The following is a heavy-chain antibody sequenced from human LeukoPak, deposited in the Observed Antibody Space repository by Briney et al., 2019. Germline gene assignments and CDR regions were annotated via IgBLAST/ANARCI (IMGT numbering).Heavy chain of an antibody. D-gene: IGHD3-22*01. J-gene: IGHJ4*02. V-gene: IGHV3-30*04. CDR1: GFTFSSYA. Sequence: GGSLRLSCAASGFTFSSYAMHWVRQAPDKGLEWVGVIYYDGSYKYYADSVKGRVSISRDNSKNTLSMQMNSLRAEDTDVYYCASNMYYYDTSGEYLPSYWGQGTLVTVSS. CDR3: ASNMYYYDTSGEYLPSY. CDR2: IYYDGSYK.